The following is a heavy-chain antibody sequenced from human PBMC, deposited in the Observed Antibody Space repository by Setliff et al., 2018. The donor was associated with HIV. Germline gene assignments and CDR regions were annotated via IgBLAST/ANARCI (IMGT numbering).Heavy chain of an antibody. CDR1: GDSISSYY. V-gene: IGHV4-59*01. CDR2: IYYTGAT. Sequence: PSETLSLTCTVSGDSISSYYWTWIRQSPAKGLEWIGYIYYTGATNYNPSLKSRLTISLDTSKRQFSLILNSVTAADTAVYYCARVETTVRGATYAMDVWGQGTMVTVSS. CDR3: ARVETTVRGATYAMDV. D-gene: IGHD3-10*01. J-gene: IGHJ6*02.